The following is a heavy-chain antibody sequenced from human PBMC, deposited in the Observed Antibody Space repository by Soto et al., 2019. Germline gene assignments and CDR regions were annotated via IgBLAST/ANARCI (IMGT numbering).Heavy chain of an antibody. V-gene: IGHV4-4*09. CDR2: MYSSGNT. D-gene: IGHD3-3*01. J-gene: IGHJ5*02. Sequence: PSETLSLTCTVSGGSITNYYWSWIRQPPGKGLEYIGYMYSSGNTYYNPSLKSRVTISGDASKNQFSLKLRSVTAADTAVYYCASGLWEWGRFDLWGQGTLVTVSS. CDR3: ASGLWEWGRFDL. CDR1: GGSITNYY.